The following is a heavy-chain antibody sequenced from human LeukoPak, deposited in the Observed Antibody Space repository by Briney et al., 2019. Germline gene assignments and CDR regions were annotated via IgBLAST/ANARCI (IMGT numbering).Heavy chain of an antibody. CDR3: ARDKGKWEHLRYFDY. CDR2: ISVYNGNT. D-gene: IGHD1-26*01. Sequence: ASVKVSCKASGYTFSSYGISWVRQAPGQGLEWMGWISVYNGNTKYAQKLQGRVTMTTDTSTSTAYMELRSLRSDDTAVYYCARDKGKWEHLRYFDYWGQGTLVTVSS. J-gene: IGHJ4*02. CDR1: GYTFSSYG. V-gene: IGHV1-18*01.